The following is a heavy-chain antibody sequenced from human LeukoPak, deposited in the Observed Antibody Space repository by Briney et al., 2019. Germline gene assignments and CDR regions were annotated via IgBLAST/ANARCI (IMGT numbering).Heavy chain of an antibody. CDR1: GYTFTGYY. D-gene: IGHD3-22*01. CDR3: ARVRYYYDSSGYFGY. V-gene: IGHV1-2*02. Sequence: ASVKVSCKASGYTFTGYYMHWVRQAPGQGLEWMGWINPNSGGTNYAQKFQGRVTMTRDTSIRTAYMEVSRLRSEDTAVYYCARVRYYYDSSGYFGYWGQGTLVTVSS. CDR2: INPNSGGT. J-gene: IGHJ4*02.